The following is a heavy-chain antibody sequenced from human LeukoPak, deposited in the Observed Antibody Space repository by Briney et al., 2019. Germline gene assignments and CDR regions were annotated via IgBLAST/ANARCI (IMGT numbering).Heavy chain of an antibody. CDR3: ARDFGFGESDGFDY. D-gene: IGHD3-10*01. V-gene: IGHV1-46*01. J-gene: IGHJ4*02. CDR1: GYTFTIYY. CDR2: INPSGGST. Sequence: ASVTVSFTSSGYTFTIYYMHWVRQAPGQGLEWMGIINPSGGSTSYAQKFQGRVTMTRDTSTSTVYVELSSLRSEDTAVYYCARDFGFGESDGFDYWGQGTLVTVSS.